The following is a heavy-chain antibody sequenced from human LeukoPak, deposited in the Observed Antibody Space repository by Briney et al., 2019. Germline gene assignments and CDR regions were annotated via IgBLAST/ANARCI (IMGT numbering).Heavy chain of an antibody. CDR3: ARDRGGYGSGSYHDY. J-gene: IGHJ4*02. CDR2: ISSSSSYT. D-gene: IGHD3-10*01. Sequence: PGRSLRLSCAASGFTFSSYAMHWVRQAPGKGLEWVSYISSSSSYTNYADSVKGRFTISRDNAKNSLYLQMNSLRAEDTAVYYCARDRGGYGSGSYHDYWGQGTLVTVSS. V-gene: IGHV3-21*05. CDR1: GFTFSSYA.